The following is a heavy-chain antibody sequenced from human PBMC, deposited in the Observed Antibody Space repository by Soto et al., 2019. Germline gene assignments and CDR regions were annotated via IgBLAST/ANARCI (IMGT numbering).Heavy chain of an antibody. CDR1: GGTFSSYA. D-gene: IGHD3-3*01. Sequence: SVKVSCKASGGTFSSYAISWVRQAPGQGLEWMGGIIPIFGTANYAQKFQGRVTITADESTSTAYMELSSLRSEDTAVYYCARDNGSGYYPHYYYYGMDVWDQGTTVTVSS. CDR3: ARDNGSGYYPHYYYYGMDV. V-gene: IGHV1-69*13. CDR2: IIPIFGTA. J-gene: IGHJ6*02.